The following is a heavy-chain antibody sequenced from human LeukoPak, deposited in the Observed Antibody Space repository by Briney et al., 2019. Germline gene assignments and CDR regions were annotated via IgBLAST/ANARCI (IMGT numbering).Heavy chain of an antibody. CDR1: GFTFSSYS. V-gene: IGHV3-48*04. CDR2: ISSSSSTI. Sequence: GGSLRLSCAASGFTFSSYSMNWVRQAPGKGLEWVSYISSSSSTIYYADSVKGRFTISRDNAKNSLYLQMNSRRAEDTAVYYCARESIAAAGPGFDYWGQGTLVTVSS. CDR3: ARESIAAAGPGFDY. D-gene: IGHD6-13*01. J-gene: IGHJ4*02.